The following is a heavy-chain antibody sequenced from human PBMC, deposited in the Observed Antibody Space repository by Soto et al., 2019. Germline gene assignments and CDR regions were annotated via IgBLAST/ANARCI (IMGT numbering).Heavy chain of an antibody. V-gene: IGHV4-34*01. CDR3: ARRLYGDYPSDY. D-gene: IGHD4-17*01. J-gene: IGHJ4*02. Sequence: QVQLQQWGAGLLKPSETLSLTCAVYGGSFSGYYWSWIRQPPGKGLEWIGEINHSGSTNYNPSLKSRVTISVDTSKNQFSLKLSSVTAADTAVYYCARRLYGDYPSDYWGQGTLVTVSS. CDR2: INHSGST. CDR1: GGSFSGYY.